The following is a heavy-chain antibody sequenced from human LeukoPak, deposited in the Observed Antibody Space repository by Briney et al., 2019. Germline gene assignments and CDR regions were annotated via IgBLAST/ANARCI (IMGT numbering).Heavy chain of an antibody. D-gene: IGHD1-1*01. CDR3: ARGYINRYYFDY. J-gene: IGHJ4*02. CDR1: GFTFSSYA. Sequence: SGGSLRLSCAASGFTFSSYAMSWVRQAPGKGLEWVSAISGSGGSTYYADSVKGRFTISRDNSKNTLYLQMNSLRAEDTAVYYCARGYINRYYFDYWGQGTLVTVSS. CDR2: ISGSGGST. V-gene: IGHV3-23*01.